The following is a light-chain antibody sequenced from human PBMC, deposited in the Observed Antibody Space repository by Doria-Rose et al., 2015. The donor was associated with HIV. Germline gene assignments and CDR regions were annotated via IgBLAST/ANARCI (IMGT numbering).Light chain of an antibody. CDR1: QGISRY. V-gene: IGKV1-9*01. J-gene: IGKJ1*01. CDR2: GAS. Sequence: TQSPSFLSASVGVRVTITCRASQGISRYLAWYQQKPGKAPTLLIFGASTLQSGVPSRFCGSGSGTEFTLTISSLQPEDFATYYCQQFDSFPRTFGQGTKVELK. CDR3: QQFDSFPRT.